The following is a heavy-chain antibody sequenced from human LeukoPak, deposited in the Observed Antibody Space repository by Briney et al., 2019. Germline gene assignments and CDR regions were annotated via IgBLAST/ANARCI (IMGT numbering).Heavy chain of an antibody. Sequence: SETLSLTCTVSNVSISSGSHDWNWIRQPAGKGLEWIGRIYAGGRSNYNPSLRSRVTISVDTSKNQFSLRLSSVTATDTGVYYCARAYYYGSGSYGLDYWGQGTLVTVSS. V-gene: IGHV4-61*02. CDR2: IYAGGRS. D-gene: IGHD3-10*01. CDR1: NVSISSGSHD. J-gene: IGHJ4*02. CDR3: ARAYYYGSGSYGLDY.